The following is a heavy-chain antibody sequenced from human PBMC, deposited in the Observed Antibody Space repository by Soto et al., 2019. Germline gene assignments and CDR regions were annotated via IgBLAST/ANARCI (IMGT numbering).Heavy chain of an antibody. CDR3: ARVGSPMVRGNGPTLDY. CDR1: GGSISSYY. Sequence: QVQLQESGPGLVKPSETLSLTCTVSGGSISSYYWSWIRQPPGKGLEWIGYIYYSGSTNYNPSLKSRVTISVDTSKNQFSLKLSSVTAADTVVYYCARVGSPMVRGNGPTLDYWGQGTLVTVSS. J-gene: IGHJ4*02. V-gene: IGHV4-59*01. CDR2: IYYSGST. D-gene: IGHD3-10*01.